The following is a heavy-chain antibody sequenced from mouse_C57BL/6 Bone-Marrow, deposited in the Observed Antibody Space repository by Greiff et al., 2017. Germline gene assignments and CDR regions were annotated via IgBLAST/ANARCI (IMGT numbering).Heavy chain of an antibody. CDR2: INPYNGGT. CDR3: AREGFAY. J-gene: IGHJ3*01. Sequence: EVQVVESGPVLVKPGASVKMSCKASGYTFTDYYMNWVKQSHGKSLEWIGVINPYNGGTSYNQKFKGKATLTVDKSSSTAYMELNSLTSEDSAVYYCAREGFAYWGQGTLVTVSA. V-gene: IGHV1-19*01. CDR1: GYTFTDYY.